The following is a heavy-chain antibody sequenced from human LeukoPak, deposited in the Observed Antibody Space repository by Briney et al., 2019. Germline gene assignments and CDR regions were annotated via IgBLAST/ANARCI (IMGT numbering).Heavy chain of an antibody. CDR2: ISGSGGST. CDR1: GFTFSNYA. Sequence: GGSLRLSCVASGFTFSNYAMSWVRQAPGKWLECLSVISGSGGSTYYTDSVKGRFTISRDNSKNTLYVQMNSLRADDTAIYYCAKGTVARFGEGDAFDIWGQGTRVNVSS. V-gene: IGHV3-23*01. D-gene: IGHD3-16*01. J-gene: IGHJ3*02. CDR3: AKGTVARFGEGDAFDI.